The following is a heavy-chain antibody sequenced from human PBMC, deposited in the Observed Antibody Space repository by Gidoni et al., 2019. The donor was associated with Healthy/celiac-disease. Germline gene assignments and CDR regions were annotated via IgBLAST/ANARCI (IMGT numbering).Heavy chain of an antibody. D-gene: IGHD2-15*01. CDR2: IYPGDSDT. CDR1: GHSFTSYW. Sequence: EVQLVQSGAEVKKPGESLKISCKGSGHSFTSYWIGWVRQMPGKGLEWMGIIYPGDSDTRYSPSFQGQVTISADKSISTAYLQWSSLKASDTAMYYCARRFGRVAHPEAPDYWGQGTLVTVSS. J-gene: IGHJ4*02. V-gene: IGHV5-51*01. CDR3: ARRFGRVAHPEAPDY.